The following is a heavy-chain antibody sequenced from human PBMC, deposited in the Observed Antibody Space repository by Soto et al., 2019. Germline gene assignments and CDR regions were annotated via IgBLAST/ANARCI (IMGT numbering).Heavy chain of an antibody. CDR1: GYTFTSSG. Sequence: APVKVSRKAPGYTFTSSGINWGRQAPGQGLEWMGWISAYNGNTNYVQKLQGRVTMTTDTSTSTAYMELRSLRSDDTAVYYCARGGLGWYFDLWGRGTLVTVSS. D-gene: IGHD3-16*01. CDR3: ARGGLGWYFDL. V-gene: IGHV1-18*01. J-gene: IGHJ2*01. CDR2: ISAYNGNT.